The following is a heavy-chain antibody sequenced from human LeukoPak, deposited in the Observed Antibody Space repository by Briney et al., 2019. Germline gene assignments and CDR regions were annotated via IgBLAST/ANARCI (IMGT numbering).Heavy chain of an antibody. Sequence: SETLSLTCSVSGASISSGGYYWSWIRQVPGKGLEWIGYSSYSGSSNYNPSLKSRVTISVDTSKTQFSLYLNSVTAADTAVYYCARSDTHHIHSSSWHFDYWGQGTLVTVSS. J-gene: IGHJ4*02. CDR3: ARSDTHHIHSSSWHFDY. CDR1: GASISSGGYY. D-gene: IGHD6-13*01. V-gene: IGHV4-61*08. CDR2: SSYSGSS.